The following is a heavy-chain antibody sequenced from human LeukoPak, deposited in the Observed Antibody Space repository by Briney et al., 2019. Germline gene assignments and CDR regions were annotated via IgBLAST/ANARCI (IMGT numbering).Heavy chain of an antibody. CDR3: ARVGLRYYYDSSGYSHWFDP. J-gene: IGHJ5*02. Sequence: SETLSLTCAVYGGSFSGYYWSWIRQPPGKGLEWIGEINHSGSTNHNPSLKSRVTISVDTSKNQFSLKLSSVTAADTAVYYCARVGLRYYYDSSGYSHWFDPWGQGTLVTVSS. CDR1: GGSFSGYY. D-gene: IGHD3-22*01. V-gene: IGHV4-34*01. CDR2: INHSGST.